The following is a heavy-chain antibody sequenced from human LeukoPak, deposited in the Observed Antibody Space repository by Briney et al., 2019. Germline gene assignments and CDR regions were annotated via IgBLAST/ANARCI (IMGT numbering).Heavy chain of an antibody. D-gene: IGHD3-22*01. V-gene: IGHV4-34*01. CDR1: GGSFSGYY. Sequence: SETLSLTCAVYGGSFSGYYWSWIRQPPGKGLEWIGEINHSGSTNYNPSLKSRVTISVDTSKNQFSLKLSSVTAADTAVYYLAIGSWDYYDSSGYPHLDYWGQGTLVTVSS. CDR3: AIGSWDYYDSSGYPHLDY. CDR2: INHSGST. J-gene: IGHJ4*02.